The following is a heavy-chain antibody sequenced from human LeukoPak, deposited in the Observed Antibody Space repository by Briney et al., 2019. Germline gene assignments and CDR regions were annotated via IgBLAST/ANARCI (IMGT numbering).Heavy chain of an antibody. J-gene: IGHJ6*02. D-gene: IGHD6-6*01. CDR2: ISWNSGSI. Sequence: PGRSLRLSCAASGFTFGDYAMHWVRQAPGKGLEWVSGISWNSGSIGYADSVKGRFTISRDNAKNSLYLQMNSLRAEDTALYYCAKVDRGSSSPNNHYYYYGMDVWGQGTTVTVSS. CDR3: AKVDRGSSSPNNHYYYYGMDV. V-gene: IGHV3-9*01. CDR1: GFTFGDYA.